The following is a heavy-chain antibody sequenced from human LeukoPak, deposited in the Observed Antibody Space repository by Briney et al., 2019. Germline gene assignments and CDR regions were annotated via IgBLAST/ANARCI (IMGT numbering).Heavy chain of an antibody. CDR3: ARDGGGEGSSNWFDP. CDR1: GYTFTSYG. D-gene: IGHD1-26*01. J-gene: IGHJ5*02. V-gene: IGHV1-18*01. Sequence: ASVKVSCKASGYTFTSYGISWVRQAPGQGLERMGWISAYNGNTNYAQKLQGRVTMTTDTSTSTAYMELRSLRSDDTAVYYCARDGGGEGSSNWFDPWGQGTLVTVSS. CDR2: ISAYNGNT.